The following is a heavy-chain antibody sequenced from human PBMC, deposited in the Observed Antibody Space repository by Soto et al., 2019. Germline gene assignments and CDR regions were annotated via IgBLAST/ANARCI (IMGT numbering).Heavy chain of an antibody. J-gene: IGHJ6*02. D-gene: IGHD6-19*01. V-gene: IGHV3-23*01. CDR2: ISGSGRST. CDR3: AKDGLDSSGSQPSGLDV. Sequence: GGSLRLSCGASGFTFSNYAMSWVRQAPGKGLEWVSVISGSGRSTYYADSVRGRFTISRDNFKNTLYMQMKSLRVEDTAVYYCAKDGLDSSGSQPSGLDVWGQGTTVTVSS. CDR1: GFTFSNYA.